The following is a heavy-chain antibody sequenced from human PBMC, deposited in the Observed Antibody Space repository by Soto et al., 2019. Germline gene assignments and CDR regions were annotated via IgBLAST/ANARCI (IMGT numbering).Heavy chain of an antibody. CDR2: TNHTGST. CDR3: ARGREIFGAVTPFEY. J-gene: IGHJ4*02. V-gene: IGHV4-34*01. Sequence: SETLSLTCAVYGAPFSGYYWTWIRQPPGKGLEWIGGTNHTGSTKYNPSLKSRVTISLDTSKNQFSLSLRSVTAADTAVYYCARGREIFGAVTPFEYWGQGTQVTVSS. D-gene: IGHD3-3*01. CDR1: GAPFSGYY.